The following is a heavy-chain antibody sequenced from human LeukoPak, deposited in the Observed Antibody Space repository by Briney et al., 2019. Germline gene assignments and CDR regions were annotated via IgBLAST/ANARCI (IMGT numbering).Heavy chain of an antibody. Sequence: PGGSLRLSCAASGFTFSSYGMHRVRQAPGKGLEWVAVIWYDGSSKSYADSVKGRFTISRDNSKNTLYLQMNSLRAEDTAVYYCAKALTPRDTAMVKGYWGQGTLVTVSS. CDR3: AKALTPRDTAMVKGY. V-gene: IGHV3-33*06. CDR1: GFTFSSYG. J-gene: IGHJ4*02. CDR2: IWYDGSSK. D-gene: IGHD5-18*01.